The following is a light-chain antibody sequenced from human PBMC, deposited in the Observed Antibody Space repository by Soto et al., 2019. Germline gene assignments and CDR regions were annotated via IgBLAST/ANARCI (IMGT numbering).Light chain of an antibody. J-gene: IGKJ5*01. Sequence: EIVMTQSPVTLSVSPGVRATLPCSASQSISDTLAWYQQKPGQAPRLLIHGASTRAPGFPARFSGSGSGTDFTLTISSLQSEDFAVYYCQQRSNWPITFGQGTRLEI. V-gene: IGKV3-15*01. CDR3: QQRSNWPIT. CDR2: GAS. CDR1: QSISDT.